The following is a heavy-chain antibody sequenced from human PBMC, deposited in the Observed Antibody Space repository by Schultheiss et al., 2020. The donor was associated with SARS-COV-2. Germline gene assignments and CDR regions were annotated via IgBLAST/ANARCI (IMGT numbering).Heavy chain of an antibody. D-gene: IGHD2-21*02. CDR1: GYTFTSYY. Sequence: ASVKVSCKASGYTFTSYYMHWVRQAPGQGLEWMGIINPSGGSTSYAQKFQGRVTMTRDTSTSTVYMELSSLRSEDTAVYYCASPSIQGDSYPQSGYYYGMDVWGQGTTVTVSS. J-gene: IGHJ6*02. V-gene: IGHV1-46*01. CDR2: INPSGGST. CDR3: ASPSIQGDSYPQSGYYYGMDV.